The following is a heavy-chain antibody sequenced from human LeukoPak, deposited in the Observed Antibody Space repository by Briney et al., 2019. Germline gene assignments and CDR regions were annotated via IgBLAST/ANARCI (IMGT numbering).Heavy chain of an antibody. CDR2: XXNNGGT. J-gene: IGHJ6*02. V-gene: IGHV1-2*02. CDR3: ASYTVTKGKYYYYYGMDV. D-gene: IGHD4-11*01. Sequence: XXNNGGTNYAQKFQGGVTMTRDTSISTAYMELSRLRSDDTAVYYCASYTVTKGKYYYYYGMDVWGQGTTVTVSS.